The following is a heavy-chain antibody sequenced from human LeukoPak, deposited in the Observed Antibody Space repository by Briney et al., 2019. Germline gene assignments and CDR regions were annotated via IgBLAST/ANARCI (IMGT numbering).Heavy chain of an antibody. J-gene: IGHJ4*02. CDR3: APSIGDTAYHYFDY. D-gene: IGHD5-18*01. Sequence: ASVKVSCKASGYTFTGYYMHWVRQAPGQGLEWMGWINPNSGGTNYAQKFQGRVTMTRDTSISTAYMELSRLRSDDTAVYYCAPSIGDTAYHYFDYWGQGTLVTVSS. CDR2: INPNSGGT. V-gene: IGHV1-2*02. CDR1: GYTFTGYY.